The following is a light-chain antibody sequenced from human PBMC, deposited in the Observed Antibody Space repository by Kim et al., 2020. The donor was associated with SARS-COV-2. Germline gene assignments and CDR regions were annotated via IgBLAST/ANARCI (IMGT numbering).Light chain of an antibody. V-gene: IGLV7-46*01. CDR1: TGPVTNNHF. CDR2: DTA. J-gene: IGLJ3*02. Sequence: GWTVTLACASNTGPVTNNHFPYWFPLRPGQAPRTLIYDTAKKQSWTPARFSGSLLGGKAALTLSGARAEDEAEYFCLLSYSGARRVFGGGTQLTVL. CDR3: LLSYSGARRV.